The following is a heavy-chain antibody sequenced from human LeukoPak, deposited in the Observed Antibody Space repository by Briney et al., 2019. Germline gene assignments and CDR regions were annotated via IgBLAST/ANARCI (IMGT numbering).Heavy chain of an antibody. D-gene: IGHD6-19*01. CDR3: AKTTAGNSSGRYPGWPVDY. CDR2: ISGSGGDT. J-gene: IGHJ4*02. V-gene: IGHV3-23*01. CDR1: GFTFRNYV. Sequence: GGSLRLSCAASGFTFRNYVIYWVRQAPGKGLEWVSGISGSGGDTYFADSVKGRFTISRDHSKNTVFLQMDSLRAEDTAVYYCAKTTAGNSSGRYPGWPVDYWGQGTLVTVSS.